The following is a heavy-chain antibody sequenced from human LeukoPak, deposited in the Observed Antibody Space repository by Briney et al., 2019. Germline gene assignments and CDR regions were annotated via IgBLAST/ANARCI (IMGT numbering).Heavy chain of an antibody. D-gene: IGHD6-19*01. CDR3: ARGELYSSGSGGVDY. Sequence: PGGSLRLSCAASGFTFSSYAMHWVRQAPGKGLEWVAVISYDGSNKYYADSVKGRFTISRDNSKNTLYLQMNSLRAEDTAVYYCARGELYSSGSGGVDYWGQGTLVTVSS. CDR1: GFTFSSYA. J-gene: IGHJ4*02. V-gene: IGHV3-30-3*01. CDR2: ISYDGSNK.